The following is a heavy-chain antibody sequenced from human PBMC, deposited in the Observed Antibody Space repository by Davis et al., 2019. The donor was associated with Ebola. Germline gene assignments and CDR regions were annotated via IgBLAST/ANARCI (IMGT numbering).Heavy chain of an antibody. CDR3: ARHEVDYGSGRYGENVRMDV. D-gene: IGHD3-10*01. Sequence: GGSLRLSCAASGFTFSAYYMSWIRQAPGKGLEWVSYISSSGSTIYYADSVKGRFTISRDNANNSLYLQMNSLRATDTAVYYFARHEVDYGSGRYGENVRMDVWGQGTTVTVSS. V-gene: IGHV3-11*01. CDR2: ISSSGSTI. J-gene: IGHJ6*02. CDR1: GFTFSAYY.